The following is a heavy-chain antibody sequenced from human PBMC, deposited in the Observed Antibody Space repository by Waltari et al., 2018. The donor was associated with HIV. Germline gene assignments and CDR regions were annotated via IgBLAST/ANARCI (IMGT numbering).Heavy chain of an antibody. CDR2: IKQDGREK. D-gene: IGHD2-2*01. CDR3: ARVYSSTTGRALDY. J-gene: IGHJ4*02. CDR1: GFIFSNYW. V-gene: IGHV3-7*01. Sequence: EVQLVESGGGLVQPGGSLRLSCVGSGFIFSNYWMTWVRKAPWKGLEWVSNIKQDGREKNYVDSVAGRFSISRDNANNSLYLQLNSLRDEDTAVYYCARVYSSTTGRALDYWGQGALVTVSS.